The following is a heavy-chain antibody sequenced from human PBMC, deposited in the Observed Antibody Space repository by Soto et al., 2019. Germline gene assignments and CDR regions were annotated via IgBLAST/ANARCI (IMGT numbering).Heavy chain of an antibody. CDR2: VYNGNT. Sequence: QVQLQESGPGVVKPSETLSLTCTISGGSISGYYWTWIRQSPGKGLEYIGYVYNGNTNYNPSLNSRVTISVDTSKNQFSLKLSSVTAADTAVYYCGRNSSHGDYAYWGQGTLVTVSS. CDR1: GGSISGYY. V-gene: IGHV4-59*08. D-gene: IGHD4-17*01. J-gene: IGHJ4*02. CDR3: GRNSSHGDYAY.